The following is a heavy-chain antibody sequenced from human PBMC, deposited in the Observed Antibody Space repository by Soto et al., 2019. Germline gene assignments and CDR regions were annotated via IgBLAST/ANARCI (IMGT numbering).Heavy chain of an antibody. V-gene: IGHV1-18*01. D-gene: IGHD3-3*01. CDR3: ARFNYDFWSGPPDI. CDR1: GYTFTSYG. CDR2: ISAYNGNT. Sequence: GASVKVSFKASGYTFTSYGISWVRQAPGQGLEWMGWISAYNGNTNYAQKLQGRVTMTTDTSTSTAYMELRSLRSEDTAVYYCARFNYDFWSGPPDIWGQGTMVTVSS. J-gene: IGHJ3*02.